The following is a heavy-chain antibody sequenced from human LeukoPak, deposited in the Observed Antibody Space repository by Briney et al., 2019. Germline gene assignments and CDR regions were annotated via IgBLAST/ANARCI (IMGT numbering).Heavy chain of an antibody. Sequence: SGGSLRLSCAASGFTFSSYSMNWVRQAPGKGLEWVSSISSSSSYIYYADSVKGRFTISRDNAKNSLYLQMNSLRAEDTAVYYCAGDRNYYDSSGYSVWGQGTLVTVSS. CDR1: GFTFSSYS. CDR3: AGDRNYYDSSGYSV. D-gene: IGHD3-22*01. J-gene: IGHJ4*02. CDR2: ISSSSSYI. V-gene: IGHV3-21*01.